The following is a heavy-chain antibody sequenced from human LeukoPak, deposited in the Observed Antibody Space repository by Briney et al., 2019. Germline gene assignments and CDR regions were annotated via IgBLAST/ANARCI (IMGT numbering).Heavy chain of an antibody. CDR3: AREPVSDYDFSSHNWFDP. Sequence: SVKVSCKASGGTFSSYAISWVRQAPGQGLEWMGGIIPIFGTANYAQKFQGRGTITADESTSTAYMELSSLRSEDTAVYYCAREPVSDYDFSSHNWFDPWGQGTLVTVSS. V-gene: IGHV1-69*01. J-gene: IGHJ5*02. CDR1: GGTFSSYA. D-gene: IGHD3-3*01. CDR2: IIPIFGTA.